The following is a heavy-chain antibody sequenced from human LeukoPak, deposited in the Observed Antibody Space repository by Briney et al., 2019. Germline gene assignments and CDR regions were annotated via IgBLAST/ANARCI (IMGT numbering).Heavy chain of an antibody. V-gene: IGHV4-39*01. Sequence: SETLSLTCSVSGDSMSSSSYYWVWIRQSPGQGLEWIGSIYFSGTTYYSASLRSRATLSTSGNQFSLKLTSVIAADTATYFCARAPGGRRAYYMDVWGKGTTVTISS. D-gene: IGHD3-16*01. CDR3: ARAPGGRRAYYMDV. CDR1: GDSMSSSSYY. CDR2: IYFSGTT. J-gene: IGHJ6*03.